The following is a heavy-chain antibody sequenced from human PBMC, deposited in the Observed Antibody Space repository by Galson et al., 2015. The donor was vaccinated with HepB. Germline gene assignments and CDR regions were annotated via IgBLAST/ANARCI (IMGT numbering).Heavy chain of an antibody. Sequence: SVKVSCKASGYTFTSYGISWVRQAPGQGLEWMGWISAYNGNTNYAQKLQGRVTMTTDTSTSTAYMELRSLRSDDTAVYYCARDIPGGTMIVVAGFDYWGQGTLVTVSS. V-gene: IGHV1-18*01. CDR3: ARDIPGGTMIVVAGFDY. CDR2: ISAYNGNT. CDR1: GYTFTSYG. J-gene: IGHJ4*02. D-gene: IGHD3-22*01.